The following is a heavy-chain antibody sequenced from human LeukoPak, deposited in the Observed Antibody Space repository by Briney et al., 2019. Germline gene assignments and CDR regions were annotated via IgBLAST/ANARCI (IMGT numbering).Heavy chain of an antibody. CDR1: GGSISGYY. Sequence: PSETLSLTCTVSGGSISGYYWSWIRQPPGKGLEWIGYIYYSGSTNYNPSLKSRVTISVGTSKNQFSLKLSSVTAADTAVYYCARGNVVVPAVDYWGQGTLVTVSS. D-gene: IGHD2-2*01. CDR2: IYYSGST. J-gene: IGHJ4*02. V-gene: IGHV4-59*01. CDR3: ARGNVVVPAVDY.